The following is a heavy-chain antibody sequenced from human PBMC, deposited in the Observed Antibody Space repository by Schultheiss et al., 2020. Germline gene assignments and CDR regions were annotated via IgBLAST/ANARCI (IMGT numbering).Heavy chain of an antibody. Sequence: TLSLTCSVSGDSITSYYWNWIRQPPGKGLEWIGYIYFSGSTDYNPSLKSRVTISVDTSSKQFSLQLSSVTAADTAVYYCARSYSSGWYYFDFWGLGTLVTVSS. V-gene: IGHV4-59*01. D-gene: IGHD6-13*01. CDR3: ARSYSSGWYYFDF. CDR2: IYFSGST. CDR1: GDSITSYY. J-gene: IGHJ4*02.